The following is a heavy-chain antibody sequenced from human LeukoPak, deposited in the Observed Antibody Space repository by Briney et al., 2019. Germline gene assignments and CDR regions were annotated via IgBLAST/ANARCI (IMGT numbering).Heavy chain of an antibody. J-gene: IGHJ5*02. V-gene: IGHV3-30*02. CDR1: GFTFSSYG. Sequence: GGSLRLSCAASGFTFSSYGMHWVRQVPGKGLEWVAFIRYDGSNKYYADSVKGRFTISRDNSKNTLYLQMNSRRPEDTGVYYCAKQGSNGYSWFDPWGQGTLVTVSS. CDR2: IRYDGSNK. CDR3: AKQGSNGYSWFDP. D-gene: IGHD3-22*01.